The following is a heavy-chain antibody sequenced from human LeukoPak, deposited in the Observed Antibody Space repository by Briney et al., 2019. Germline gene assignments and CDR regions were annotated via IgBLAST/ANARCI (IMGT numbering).Heavy chain of an antibody. CDR3: AKSPYSSGWYVVDY. CDR2: IVGSGGST. CDR1: GFTFSNYG. D-gene: IGHD6-19*01. J-gene: IGHJ4*02. Sequence: GGTLRLSCAASGFTFSNYGLSWVRQAPGKGLEWVSAIVGSGGSTYYADSVKGRFTISRDNSKNTLYLQMNGLRAEDTALYYCAKSPYSSGWYVVDYWGQGTLVTVSS. V-gene: IGHV3-23*01.